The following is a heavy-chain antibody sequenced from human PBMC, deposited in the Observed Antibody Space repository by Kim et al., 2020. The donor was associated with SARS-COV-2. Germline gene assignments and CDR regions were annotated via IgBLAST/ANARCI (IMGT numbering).Heavy chain of an antibody. D-gene: IGHD1-1*01. J-gene: IGHJ2*01. CDR1: GGSISSGGYY. CDR2: IYYSGST. Sequence: SETLSLTCTVSGGSISSGGYYWSWIRQHPGKGLEWIGYIYYSGSTYYNPSLKSRVTISVDTSKNQFSLKLSSVTAADTAVYYCARAGTWYFDLWGRGTLVTVSS. CDR3: ARAGTWYFDL. V-gene: IGHV4-31*03.